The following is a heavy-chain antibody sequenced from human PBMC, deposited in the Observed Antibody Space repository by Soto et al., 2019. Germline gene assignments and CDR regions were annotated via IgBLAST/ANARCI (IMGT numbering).Heavy chain of an antibody. V-gene: IGHV4-30-2*01. CDR1: GGSISRGGYS. J-gene: IGHJ6*02. Sequence: PSETLSLTCTVSGGSISRGGYSWSWIRQPPGKGLEWIGHIYYSGNTDYNPSLKSRVTISLDRSRNQVSLNLSSVTAADTAVYYCARAVVFGCSSTSCLNYYYYGMDVWGQGTTVTVSS. CDR3: ARAVVFGCSSTSCLNYYYYGMDV. D-gene: IGHD2-2*01. CDR2: IYYSGNT.